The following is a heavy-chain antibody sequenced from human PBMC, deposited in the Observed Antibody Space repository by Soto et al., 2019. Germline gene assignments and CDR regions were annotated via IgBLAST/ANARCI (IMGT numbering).Heavy chain of an antibody. D-gene: IGHD6-13*01. CDR1: GGSTSNNNYY. CDR2: IYYSGST. V-gene: IGHV4-39*07. CDR3: ARETAGRQQLDFDY. Sequence: PSETLSLTCSVSGGSTSNNNYYWGWIRQPPGKALEWIGSIYYSGSTYYNPSLKSRVTISVDTSRNQFSLKLNSVTAADTAVYYCARETAGRQQLDFDYWGQGTLVTVSS. J-gene: IGHJ4*02.